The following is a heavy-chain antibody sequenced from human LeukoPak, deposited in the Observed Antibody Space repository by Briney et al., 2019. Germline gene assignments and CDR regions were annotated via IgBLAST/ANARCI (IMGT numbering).Heavy chain of an antibody. J-gene: IGHJ4*02. Sequence: SETLSLTCTVSGGSISSSSYYWGWIRQPPGKGLEWIGSIYYSGSTYYNPSLKSRVTISVDTSKNQLSLKLSSVTAADTAVYYCARGYCSGGSCYPDYWGQGTLVTVSS. V-gene: IGHV4-39*01. CDR2: IYYSGST. D-gene: IGHD2-15*01. CDR3: ARGYCSGGSCYPDY. CDR1: GGSISSSSYY.